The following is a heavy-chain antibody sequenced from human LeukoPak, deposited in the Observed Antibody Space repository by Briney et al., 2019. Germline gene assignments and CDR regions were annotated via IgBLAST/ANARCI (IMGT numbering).Heavy chain of an antibody. CDR1: GFTFKNYD. CDR2: IRGSGVST. CDR3: ALLGGKLLWRIDY. Sequence: PGGSLRLSCAASGFTFKNYDMTWVRQAPGKGLEWVSGIRGSGVSTSYADSVKGRFTISRDNSKNMLYLFMNNLRAEDTAVYYCALLGGKLLWRIDYWGQGTRVTVSS. J-gene: IGHJ4*02. D-gene: IGHD3-10*01. V-gene: IGHV3-23*01.